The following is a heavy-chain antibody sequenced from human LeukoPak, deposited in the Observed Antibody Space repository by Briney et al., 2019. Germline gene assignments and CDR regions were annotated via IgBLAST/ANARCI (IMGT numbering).Heavy chain of an antibody. J-gene: IGHJ2*01. CDR2: ISSSGSGGNT. CDR1: GVTLSNYA. CDR3: AKDRTVGASYWYFDL. Sequence: GGSLRLSCVASGVTLSNYAMSWARQAPGEGLEWVSGISSSGSGGNTYYADSVKGRFTISRDSSRNTLFLHMNTLRAEDTAIYYCAKDRTVGASYWYFDLWGRGTLVTVSS. V-gene: IGHV3-23*01. D-gene: IGHD1-26*01.